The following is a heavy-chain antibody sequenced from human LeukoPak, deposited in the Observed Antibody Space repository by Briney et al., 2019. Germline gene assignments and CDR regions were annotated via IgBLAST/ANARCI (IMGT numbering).Heavy chain of an antibody. D-gene: IGHD2-15*01. CDR2: ISAYNGNT. CDR1: GYTFTSYG. Sequence: ASVKVSCKASGYTFTSYGISWLRQAPGQGLEWMGWISAYNGNTNYAQKLQGRVTMTTDTSTSTAYMELRSLRSDDTAVYYCARVGGVVVAAKIDYWGQGTLVTVSS. V-gene: IGHV1-18*01. J-gene: IGHJ4*02. CDR3: ARVGGVVVAAKIDY.